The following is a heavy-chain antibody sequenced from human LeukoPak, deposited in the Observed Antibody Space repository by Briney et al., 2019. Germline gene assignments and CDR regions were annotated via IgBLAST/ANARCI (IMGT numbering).Heavy chain of an antibody. CDR3: ARSNIRLPHAWFDP. V-gene: IGHV4-39*01. CDR2: IYYSGST. J-gene: IGHJ5*02. CDR1: GGSISSSSYY. D-gene: IGHD6-25*01. Sequence: SETLSLTCTVSGGSISSSSYYWGWIRQPPGKGLEWIGSIYYSGSTYYNPSLKSRVTISVDTSKNQFSLKLSSVTAADTAVYYCARSNIRLPHAWFDPWGKGTLVTVSS.